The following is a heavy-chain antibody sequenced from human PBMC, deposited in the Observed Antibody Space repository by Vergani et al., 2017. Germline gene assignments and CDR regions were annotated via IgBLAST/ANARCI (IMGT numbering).Heavy chain of an antibody. CDR1: GFSFSDYY. Sequence: QVQLVESGGGLVKPGGSLRLSCAASGFSFSDYYMSWIRQAPGKGLEWVSYISSSSGIIHYADSVKGRFTISRDNAKNSLYLQMNSLRAEDTAVYYCARDTSGYYHDYWGQGTLVTVSS. V-gene: IGHV3-11*04. D-gene: IGHD3-22*01. CDR3: ARDTSGYYHDY. J-gene: IGHJ4*02. CDR2: ISSSSGII.